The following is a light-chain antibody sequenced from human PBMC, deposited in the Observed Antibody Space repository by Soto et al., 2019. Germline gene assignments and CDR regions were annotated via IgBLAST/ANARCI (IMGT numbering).Light chain of an antibody. Sequence: EIVLTQSPATLSVSPGERATLSCRTSQIIGTNLAWYQQKPGQAPRLLIYGAFIRAPGFPVRFRGTGSGSEFTLTISSLQSEDGALYYCQQYDKWPYTFGQGTKVDI. V-gene: IGKV3-15*01. J-gene: IGKJ2*01. CDR3: QQYDKWPYT. CDR1: QIIGTN. CDR2: GAF.